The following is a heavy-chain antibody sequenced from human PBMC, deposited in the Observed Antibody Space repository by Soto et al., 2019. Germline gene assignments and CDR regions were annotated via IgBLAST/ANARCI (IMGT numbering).Heavy chain of an antibody. J-gene: IGHJ4*02. CDR3: ARDSRLYEPSSSWYYFDY. Sequence: GASVMVSCKASGYTFPSYGISWVRQAPGQGLEWMGWISAYNGNTNYAQKFQGRVTITADESTSTAYMELSSLRSEDTAVYYCARDSRLYEPSSSWYYFDYWGQGTLVTVSS. CDR2: ISAYNGNT. V-gene: IGHV1-18*01. D-gene: IGHD6-13*01. CDR1: GYTFPSYG.